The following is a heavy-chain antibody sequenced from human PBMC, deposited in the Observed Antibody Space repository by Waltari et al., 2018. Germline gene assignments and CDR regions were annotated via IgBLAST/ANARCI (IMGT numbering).Heavy chain of an antibody. D-gene: IGHD6-19*01. CDR2: ISSSSSTI. V-gene: IGHV3-48*04. CDR1: GLPFSSYC. CDR3: ARDPGGIAVAGTPYYFDY. J-gene: IGHJ4*02. Sequence: EVQLVESGGGLVQPGGSLRLSCAASGLPFSSYCMNCVRQAPGKGLEWVSYISSSSSTIYYADSVKGRFTISRDNAKNSLYLQMNSLRAEDTAVYYCARDPGGIAVAGTPYYFDYWGQGTLVTVSS.